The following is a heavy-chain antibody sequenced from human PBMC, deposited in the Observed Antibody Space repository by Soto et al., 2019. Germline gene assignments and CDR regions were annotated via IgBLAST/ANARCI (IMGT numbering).Heavy chain of an antibody. J-gene: IGHJ4*02. CDR3: ARDYDGDFDFDY. D-gene: IGHD4-17*01. V-gene: IGHV3-23*01. Sequence: PGGSLRLSCAASGFTFSSYAMSWVRQAPGKGLEWVSTISGSGARTFYADSVKGRFTISSDNSKNTLYLQMNSLRAEDTAVYYCARDYDGDFDFDYWGQGTLVTVSS. CDR2: ISGSGART. CDR1: GFTFSSYA.